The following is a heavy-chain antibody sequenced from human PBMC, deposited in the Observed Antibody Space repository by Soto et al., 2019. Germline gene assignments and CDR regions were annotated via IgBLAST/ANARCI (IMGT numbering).Heavy chain of an antibody. V-gene: IGHV3-13*05. CDR1: GFTFSNFD. CDR2: IGTAGDP. Sequence: GGSLRLSCAASGFTFSNFDMHWVRQVTGKGLEWVSGIGTAGDPYYPGSVKGRFTVSRENAKKSLYLQMNSLSAGDTAVYYCARAPQYYGDYVSYAMDVWGQGTTVTVSS. CDR3: ARAPQYYGDYVSYAMDV. D-gene: IGHD4-17*01. J-gene: IGHJ6*02.